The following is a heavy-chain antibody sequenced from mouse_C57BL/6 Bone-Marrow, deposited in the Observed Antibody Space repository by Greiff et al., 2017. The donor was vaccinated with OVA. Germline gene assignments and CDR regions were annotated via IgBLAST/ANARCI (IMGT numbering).Heavy chain of an antibody. CDR3: TKGRFAY. CDR2: ISSGGDYI. V-gene: IGHV5-9-1*02. CDR1: GFTFSSYA. Sequence: EVKVVESGEGLVKPGGSLKLSCAASGFTFSSYAMSWVRQTPEKRLAWVAYISSGGDYIYYADTVKGRFTIYRDNARNTLYLHMSSLKSDDTAMYYCTKGRFAYWGQGTLVTVSA. J-gene: IGHJ3*01.